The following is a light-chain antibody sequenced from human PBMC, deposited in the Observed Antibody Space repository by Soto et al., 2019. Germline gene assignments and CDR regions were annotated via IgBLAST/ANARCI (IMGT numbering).Light chain of an antibody. J-gene: IGLJ2*01. V-gene: IGLV2-14*01. CDR1: SSDVGGYNY. CDR3: SSHTRSTTVV. CDR2: EVS. Sequence: QSVLTQPASVSGSPGQSITISCTGTSSDVGGYNYVSWYQQHPGKAPQLMIYEVSNRPSGVSNRFSGSKSGNTASLTISGVLAEDEADYYCSSHTRSTTVVFGGGTKLTVL.